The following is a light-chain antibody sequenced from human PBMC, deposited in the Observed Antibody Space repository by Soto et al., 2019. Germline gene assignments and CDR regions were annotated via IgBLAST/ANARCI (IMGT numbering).Light chain of an antibody. Sequence: QSVLTQPPSVSGAPGQRVTISCTGSSSNIGAGHDVHWYQHLPGTAPKLLIYGNSNRPSGVPDRFSGSKSGTSAFLAITGLQAEDEADYYCQSYDSSLSGSEVFGTGTKVTVL. V-gene: IGLV1-40*01. CDR3: QSYDSSLSGSEV. J-gene: IGLJ1*01. CDR1: SSNIGAGHD. CDR2: GNS.